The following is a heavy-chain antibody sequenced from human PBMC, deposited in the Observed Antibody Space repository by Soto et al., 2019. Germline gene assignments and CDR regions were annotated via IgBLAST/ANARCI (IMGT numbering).Heavy chain of an antibody. CDR1: GFSLSTSGGG. V-gene: IGHV2-5*01. J-gene: IGHJ3*02. Sequence: QITLKESGPTLVKPTQTLTLTCTFSGFSLSTSGGGVGWSRQPPGKALEWLALIYWNDDKRYSPSLKSRLPLTNTTSKTQVDLTITTTDPVDTAPYYCAHSLPVDFSRAPSQPNGFWGGYYLLDAFDIWGQGTMVTVSS. CDR3: AHSLPVDFSRAPSQPNGFWGGYYLLDAFDI. CDR2: IYWNDDK. D-gene: IGHD3-3*01.